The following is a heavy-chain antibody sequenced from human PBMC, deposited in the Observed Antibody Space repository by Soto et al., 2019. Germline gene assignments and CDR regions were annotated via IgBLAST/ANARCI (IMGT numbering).Heavy chain of an antibody. V-gene: IGHV4-59*01. CDR2: IYYSGST. Sequence: LSLTCTVSGGSISSYYWSWIRQPPGKGLEWIGYIYYSGSTNYNPSLKGRVTISVDTSKNQFSLKLSSVTAADTAVYYCARVRPIVGANFDYWGQGTLVTVSS. J-gene: IGHJ4*02. D-gene: IGHD1-26*01. CDR3: ARVRPIVGANFDY. CDR1: GGSISSYY.